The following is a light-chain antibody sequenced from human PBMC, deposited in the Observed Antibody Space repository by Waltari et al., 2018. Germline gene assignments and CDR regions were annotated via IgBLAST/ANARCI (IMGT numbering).Light chain of an antibody. J-gene: IGLJ3*02. V-gene: IGLV2-14*01. CDR3: CSFTSSSTWV. Sequence: QSALTQPASVSGSPGQSITISCTGTTSDLGGYNYVSWDHQHPGKAPKLLIYDVNSRPSGVSNRFSGSKSGNTASLIISGLQAEDEADYYCCSFTSSSTWVFGGGTKLTVL. CDR2: DVN. CDR1: TSDLGGYNY.